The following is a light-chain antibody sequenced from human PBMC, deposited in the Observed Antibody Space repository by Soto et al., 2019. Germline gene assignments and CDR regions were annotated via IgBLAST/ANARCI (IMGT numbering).Light chain of an antibody. CDR1: QSISRY. CDR3: QQSYSTLRT. CDR2: GAS. J-gene: IGKJ1*01. Sequence: EIQMTQSPSSLSASVGDRVAITCRASQSISRYLNWYQQKPGEAPRLLMYGASSLQSGVPSRFSGSGSGKDFTLTISSLQPEDFATYYCQQSYSTLRTFGQGTKVEIK. V-gene: IGKV1-39*01.